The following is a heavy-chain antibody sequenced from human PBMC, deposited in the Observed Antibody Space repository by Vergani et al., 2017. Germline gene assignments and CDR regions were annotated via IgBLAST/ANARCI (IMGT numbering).Heavy chain of an antibody. D-gene: IGHD2-2*02. CDR2: IYYSGST. Sequence: QVQLQESGPGLVKPSQTLSLTCTVSGGSISSGDYYWSWIRQPPGKGLEWIGYIYYSGSTYYNPSLKSLVTISVDTSKNQFSLKLSSVTAADTAVYYCARAGYCSSTSCYTSDAFDIWGQGTMVTVSS. J-gene: IGHJ3*02. CDR3: ARAGYCSSTSCYTSDAFDI. CDR1: GGSISSGDYY. V-gene: IGHV4-30-4*01.